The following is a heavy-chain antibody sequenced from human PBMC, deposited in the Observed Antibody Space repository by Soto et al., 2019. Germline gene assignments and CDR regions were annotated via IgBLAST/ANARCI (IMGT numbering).Heavy chain of an antibody. CDR2: KYYSEST. CDR3: ARTKCSGGSCYSWSLDY. CDR1: GGSITTGGYY. J-gene: IGHJ4*02. D-gene: IGHD2-15*01. V-gene: IGHV4-31*03. Sequence: LSLTCTVSGGSITTGGYYWSWIRQLPGKGLEWIGHKYYSESTYYNPSLKSRVSISLDTSKNQFSLKLSFVTAADTAMYYCARTKCSGGSCYSWSLDYWGQGTPVTVSS.